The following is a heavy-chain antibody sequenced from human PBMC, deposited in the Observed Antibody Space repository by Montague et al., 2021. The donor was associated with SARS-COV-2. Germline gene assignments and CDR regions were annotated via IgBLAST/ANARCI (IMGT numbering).Heavy chain of an antibody. CDR2: IHHIGST. J-gene: IGHJ6*02. Sequence: SETLSLTCAVYGGSFSGYYWSWIRQPPGKGLEWIGQIHHIGSTIYKPSLKSRVTISEDTSKNQFSLKMTSVTAADTAVYYCARGGHQLRFGLDVWGQGTTVTVSS. D-gene: IGHD3-16*01. V-gene: IGHV4-34*01. CDR3: ARGGHQLRFGLDV. CDR1: GGSFSGYY.